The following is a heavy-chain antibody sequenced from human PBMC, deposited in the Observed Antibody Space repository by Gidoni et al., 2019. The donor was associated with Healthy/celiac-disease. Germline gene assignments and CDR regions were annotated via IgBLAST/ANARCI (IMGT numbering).Heavy chain of an antibody. V-gene: IGHV3-23*01. Sequence: EVQLLESGGGLVQPGGSLRLSCAASGFTFSSSALSWVRQAPGKGLEWFSAISGSGGSTYYADSVKGRFTISRDNSKNTLYLQMNSLRAEDTAVYYCAKNLPQQLVLLQYPSWFDPWGQGTLVTVSS. CDR2: ISGSGGST. CDR1: GFTFSSSA. CDR3: AKNLPQQLVLLQYPSWFDP. J-gene: IGHJ5*02. D-gene: IGHD6-13*01.